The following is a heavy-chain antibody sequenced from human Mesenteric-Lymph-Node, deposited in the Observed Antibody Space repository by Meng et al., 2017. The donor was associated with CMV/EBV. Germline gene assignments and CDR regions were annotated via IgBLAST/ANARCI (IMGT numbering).Heavy chain of an antibody. CDR3: ARGTRQWPYYFDY. D-gene: IGHD6-19*01. CDR2: ISSSGNTI. J-gene: IGHJ4*02. CDR1: GFTVSDYY. Sequence: GESLKISCTASGFTVSDYYLNWIRQAPGKGLEWVSYISSSGNTIYYADSVKGRFTISRDNAKNSVSLQMNSLRVEDTAVYYCARGTRQWPYYFDYWGQGTLVTVSS. V-gene: IGHV3-11*01.